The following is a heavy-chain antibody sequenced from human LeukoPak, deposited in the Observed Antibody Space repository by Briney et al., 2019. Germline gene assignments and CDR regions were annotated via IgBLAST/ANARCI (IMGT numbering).Heavy chain of an antibody. J-gene: IGHJ3*02. CDR1: GFTFSNYW. D-gene: IGHD3-10*01. Sequence: GGSLRLSCAASGFTFSNYWMSWVRQAPGRGLEWVANIKQDGSEKYYVDSVKGRFTVSRDNAKNSLYLQMNSLRAEDTAVFYCARGGMVRRVMGAFDIWGQGTLVTVSS. CDR2: IKQDGSEK. V-gene: IGHV3-7*01. CDR3: ARGGMVRRVMGAFDI.